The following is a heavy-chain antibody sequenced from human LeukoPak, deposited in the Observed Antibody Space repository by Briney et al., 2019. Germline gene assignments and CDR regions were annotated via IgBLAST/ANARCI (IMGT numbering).Heavy chain of an antibody. J-gene: IGHJ4*02. V-gene: IGHV4-38-2*02. CDR2: IYHSGST. CDR3: ARDQQWLVPLYYFDY. CDR1: GGSISTFY. D-gene: IGHD6-19*01. Sequence: SETLSLTCTVSGGSISTFYWSWIRQPPGKGLEWIGSIYHSGSTYYNPSLKSRVTISVDTSKNQFSLKLSSVTAADTAVYYCARDQQWLVPLYYFDYWGQGTLVTVSS.